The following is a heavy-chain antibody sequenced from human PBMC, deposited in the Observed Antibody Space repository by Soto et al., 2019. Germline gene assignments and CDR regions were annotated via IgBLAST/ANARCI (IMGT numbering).Heavy chain of an antibody. J-gene: IGHJ5*02. D-gene: IGHD1-20*01. CDR2: ISYNGTNK. V-gene: IGHV3-30-3*01. Sequence: QVQLVESGGGMVQPGRSPRLSCAASKFTFSSYSMHWVRQAPGKGLEWVAVISYNGTNKFYADSVKGRFTISRDNSKSILYLQMNSLRAEDTAVYYCARTALRRPITASGDFDPWGQGTLVIVSS. CDR1: KFTFSSYS. CDR3: ARTALRRPITASGDFDP.